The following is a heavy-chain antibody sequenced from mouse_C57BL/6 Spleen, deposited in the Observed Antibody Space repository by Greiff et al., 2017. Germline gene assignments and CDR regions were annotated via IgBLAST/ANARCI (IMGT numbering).Heavy chain of an antibody. Sequence: VQLQQSGPELVKPGASVKIPCKASGYTFTDYNMDWVKQSHGKSLEWIGDINPNNGGTIYNQKFKGKATLTVDKSSSTAYMELRSLTSEDTAVYYCARPFFYDDYDGWYFDVWGTGTTVTVSS. CDR2: INPNNGGT. D-gene: IGHD2-4*01. CDR3: ARPFFYDDYDGWYFDV. CDR1: GYTFTDYN. V-gene: IGHV1-18*01. J-gene: IGHJ1*03.